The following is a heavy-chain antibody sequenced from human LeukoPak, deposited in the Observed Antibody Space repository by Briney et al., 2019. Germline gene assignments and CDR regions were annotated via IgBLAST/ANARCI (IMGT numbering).Heavy chain of an antibody. CDR2: INSDGSST. CDR1: GFTFSSYW. Sequence: PGGSLRLSCAASGFTFSSYWMHWVRQAPGKGLVWVSRINSDGSSTSYADSVKGRFTNSRDNAKNTLSLQMISLRAEDTAVYYCARGGFRGYYLDYWGQGTLVTVSS. J-gene: IGHJ4*02. CDR3: ARGGFRGYYLDY. V-gene: IGHV3-74*01. D-gene: IGHD3-10*01.